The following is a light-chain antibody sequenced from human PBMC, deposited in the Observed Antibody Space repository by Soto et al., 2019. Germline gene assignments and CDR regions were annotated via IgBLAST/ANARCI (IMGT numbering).Light chain of an antibody. Sequence: QSVLTQPPSVSGAPGQRVSISCTGSSSDIGAGYDVNWYQHLPGSAPKLLIYGDKHRPSGVPDRFSGSKSGTSGSLAITGLQAEDEADYYCQSSDSTLAVVFGGGTKVTVL. CDR1: SSDIGAGYD. V-gene: IGLV1-40*01. CDR3: QSSDSTLAVV. CDR2: GDK. J-gene: IGLJ2*01.